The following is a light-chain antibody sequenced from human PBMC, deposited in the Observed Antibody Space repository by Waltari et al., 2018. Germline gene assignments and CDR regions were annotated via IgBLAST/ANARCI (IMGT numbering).Light chain of an antibody. V-gene: IGLV2-8*01. CDR1: SSYVGGDNF. CDR2: EVR. J-gene: IGLJ1*01. Sequence: QSALTQPPSASGSPGQSVTISCTGTSSYVGGDNFVSWYQQHPGKAPRLLISEVRKRPSGVPDRFSGSRSGTTASLTVSGLQAEEEADYYCSSTSSSGLYFVFGTGTRLTVL. CDR3: SSTSSSGLYFV.